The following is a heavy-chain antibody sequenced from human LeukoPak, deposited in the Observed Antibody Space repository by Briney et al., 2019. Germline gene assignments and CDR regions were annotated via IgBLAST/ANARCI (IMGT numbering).Heavy chain of an antibody. CDR3: ARGIAARRLNWFDP. D-gene: IGHD6-6*01. CDR2: IIPIFGTA. V-gene: IGHV1-69*13. J-gene: IGHJ5*02. CDR1: GGTFSSYA. Sequence: ASVTVSCKASGGTFSSYAISWVRQAPGQGLEWMGGIIPIFGTANYAQKFQGRVTITADESTSTAYMELGSLRSEDTAVYYCARGIAARRLNWFDPWGQGTLVTVSS.